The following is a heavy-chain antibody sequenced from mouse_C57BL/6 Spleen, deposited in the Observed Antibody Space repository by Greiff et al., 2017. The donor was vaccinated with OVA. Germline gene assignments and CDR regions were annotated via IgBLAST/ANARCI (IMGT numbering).Heavy chain of an antibody. CDR1: GYTFTDYY. V-gene: IGHV1-19*01. J-gene: IGHJ4*01. CDR2: INPYNGGT. Sequence: EVQLQQSGPVLVKPGASVKMSCKASGYTFTDYYMNWVKQSHGKSLEWIGVINPYNGGTSYNQKFKGKATLTVDKSSSTAYMELNSLTSEDSAVYYCAREWISMDDWGQGTSVTVSS. CDR3: AREWISMDD.